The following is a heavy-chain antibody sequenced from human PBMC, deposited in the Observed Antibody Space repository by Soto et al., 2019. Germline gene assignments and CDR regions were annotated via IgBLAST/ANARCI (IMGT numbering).Heavy chain of an antibody. CDR3: ARGTSLAAAGP. Sequence: PGGSLRLSCAASGFTFSSYAMHWVRQAPGKGLEWVAVISYDGSNKYYADSVKGRFTISRDNSKNTLYLQMNSLRAEDTAVYYCARGTSLAAAGPWGQGILVTVSS. CDR1: GFTFSSYA. D-gene: IGHD6-13*01. V-gene: IGHV3-30-3*01. J-gene: IGHJ5*02. CDR2: ISYDGSNK.